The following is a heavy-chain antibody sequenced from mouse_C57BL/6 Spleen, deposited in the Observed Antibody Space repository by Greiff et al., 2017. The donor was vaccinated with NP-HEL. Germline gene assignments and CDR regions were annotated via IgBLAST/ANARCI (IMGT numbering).Heavy chain of an antibody. CDR3: ASPYYYGSSYGYAMDY. J-gene: IGHJ4*01. V-gene: IGHV1-64*01. Sequence: QVQLQQPGAELVKPGASVKLSCKASGYTFTSYWMHWVKQRPGQGLEWIGMIHPNSGSTNYNEKFKSKATLTVDKSSSTAYMQLSSLTSEDSAVDYCASPYYYGSSYGYAMDYWGQGTSVTVSS. CDR1: GYTFTSYW. CDR2: IHPNSGST. D-gene: IGHD1-1*01.